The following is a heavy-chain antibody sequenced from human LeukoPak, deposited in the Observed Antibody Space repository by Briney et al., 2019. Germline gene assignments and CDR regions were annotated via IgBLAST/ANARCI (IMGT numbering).Heavy chain of an antibody. CDR2: INHSGST. J-gene: IGHJ6*03. CDR1: GGSFSGYY. CDR3: AAGRAGYYYYYMDV. V-gene: IGHV4-34*01. D-gene: IGHD6-13*01. Sequence: SETLSLTCAVYGGSFSGYYWSWIRQRPGKGLEWIGEINHSGSTNYNPSLKSRVTISVDTSKNQFSLKLSSVTAADTAVYFAAAGRAGYYYYYMDVWGKGTTVTVSS.